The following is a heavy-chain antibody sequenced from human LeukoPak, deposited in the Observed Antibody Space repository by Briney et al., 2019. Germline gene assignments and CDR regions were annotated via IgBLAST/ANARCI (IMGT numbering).Heavy chain of an antibody. CDR3: ARDQIAKGDYYYGMDV. Sequence: ASVKVSCKASGYTFTGYYLHWVRQAPGQGLEWMGWINPNSGDTNYAQKFQGRVTITADESTSTAYMELSSLRSEDTAVYYCARDQIAKGDYYYGMDVWGQGTTVTVSS. CDR2: INPNSGDT. V-gene: IGHV1-2*02. CDR1: GYTFTGYY. J-gene: IGHJ6*02.